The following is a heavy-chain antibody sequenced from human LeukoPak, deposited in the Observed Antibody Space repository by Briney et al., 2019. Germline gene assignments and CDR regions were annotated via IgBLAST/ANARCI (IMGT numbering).Heavy chain of an antibody. CDR1: GGSTSSSSYY. CDR2: IYYSGST. Sequence: PSETLSLTCTVSGGSTSSSSYYWGWIRQPPGKGLEWIGSIYYSGSTYYNPSLKSRVTISVDTSKNQFSLKLSSVTAADTAVYYCARLDYYDSSGYLHWGQGTLVTVSS. D-gene: IGHD3-22*01. J-gene: IGHJ4*02. V-gene: IGHV4-39*01. CDR3: ARLDYYDSSGYLH.